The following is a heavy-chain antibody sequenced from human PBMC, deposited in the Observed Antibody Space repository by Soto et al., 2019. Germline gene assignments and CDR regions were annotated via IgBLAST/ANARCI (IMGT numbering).Heavy chain of an antibody. CDR2: IYYDGSNE. Sequence: QVQLVESGGGVVQPGRSLRLPCAASGFSFSDYGMHWVRQAPGKGLEWVALIYYDGSNEHYADSVQGRFTISRDNYKNTLYLQMNSLSADDTAVYYCARDRASDSYEFAIWGKGTGVAVSS. CDR3: ARDRASDSYEFAI. J-gene: IGHJ6*03. CDR1: GFSFSDYG. D-gene: IGHD3-16*01. V-gene: IGHV3-33*08.